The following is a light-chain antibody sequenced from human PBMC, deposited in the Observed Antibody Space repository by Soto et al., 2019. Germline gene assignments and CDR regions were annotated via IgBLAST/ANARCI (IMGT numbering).Light chain of an antibody. CDR2: KAS. J-gene: IGKJ1*01. CDR3: QHYNSYSEA. Sequence: DIQMTQSPSTLSGSVGERVTTTCRASQTISSWLAWYQQKPGKAPKLLIYKASTLKSGVPSRFSGSGSGTEFTLTISSLQPDDFATYYCQHYNSYSEAFGQGTKVDI. CDR1: QTISSW. V-gene: IGKV1-5*03.